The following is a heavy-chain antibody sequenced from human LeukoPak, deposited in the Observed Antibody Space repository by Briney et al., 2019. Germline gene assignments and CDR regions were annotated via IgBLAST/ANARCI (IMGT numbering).Heavy chain of an antibody. D-gene: IGHD4-23*01. J-gene: IGHJ4*02. CDR2: TYYRSKWYN. Sequence: SQTLSLTCAISGDSVSSSSAAWNWIRQTPSRGLEWLGRTYYRSKWYNDYAVSVKSRITINPDTSKNQFSLQLNSVTPEDTAVYYCARDTADIYYGGNWVELYYFDYWGQGTLVTVSS. CDR3: ARDTADIYYGGNWVELYYFDY. V-gene: IGHV6-1*01. CDR1: GDSVSSSSAA.